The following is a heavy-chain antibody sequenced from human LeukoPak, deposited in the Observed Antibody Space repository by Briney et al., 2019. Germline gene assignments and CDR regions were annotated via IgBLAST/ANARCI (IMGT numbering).Heavy chain of an antibody. V-gene: IGHV4-59*01. CDR2: IYYSGST. Sequence: PSETLSLTCTVSGGSLSSYYWSWIRQPPGKGLEWIGDIYYSGSTNYNPSLKSRVTISVDTSKNQFSLKLSSVTAADTAVYYCARAPQTYYYDSSGYRAYYYYGMDVWGQGTTVTVSS. CDR1: GGSLSSYY. D-gene: IGHD3-22*01. CDR3: ARAPQTYYYDSSGYRAYYYYGMDV. J-gene: IGHJ6*02.